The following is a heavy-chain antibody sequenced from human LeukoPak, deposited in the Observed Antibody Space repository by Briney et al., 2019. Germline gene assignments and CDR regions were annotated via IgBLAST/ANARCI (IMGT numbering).Heavy chain of an antibody. D-gene: IGHD3-22*01. CDR2: ISGSGGST. V-gene: IGHV3-23*01. Sequence: PGGSLRLSCAASGFTFSSYAMSWVRQAPGKGLEWVSAISGSGGSTYYADSAKGRSTISRDNSKNTLYLQTNSLRAEDTAVYYCAEPEGGYYDIRPDWGQGTLVTVSS. J-gene: IGHJ4*02. CDR3: AEPEGGYYDIRPD. CDR1: GFTFSSYA.